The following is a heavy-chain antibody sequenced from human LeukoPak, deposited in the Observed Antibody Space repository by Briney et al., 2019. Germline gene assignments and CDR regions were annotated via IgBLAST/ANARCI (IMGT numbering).Heavy chain of an antibody. J-gene: IGHJ4*02. D-gene: IGHD2-15*01. V-gene: IGHV4-34*01. CDR1: GGSFSGYY. CDR2: INHSGST. Sequence: SETLSLTCAVYGGSFSGYYWSWIRQPPGKGLEWIGEINHSGSTNYNPSLKSRVTISIDTSKKQFSLNLSSVTAADTAVYYCATAGGSYYSGWEFDSWGQGTLVTVSS. CDR3: ATAGGSYYSGWEFDS.